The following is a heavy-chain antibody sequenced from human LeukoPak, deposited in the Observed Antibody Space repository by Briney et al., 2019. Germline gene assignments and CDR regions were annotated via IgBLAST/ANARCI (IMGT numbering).Heavy chain of an antibody. D-gene: IGHD6-6*01. Sequence: SETLSLTCTVSGGSISSGDYYWSWIRQPPGKGLEWIGYIYYSGSTYYNPSLKSRVTISVDTSKNQFSLKLSSVTAADTAVYYCARGPSIAARPRLGPWGQGTLVTVSS. CDR2: IYYSGST. CDR3: ARGPSIAARPRLGP. V-gene: IGHV4-30-4*01. CDR1: GGSISSGDYY. J-gene: IGHJ5*02.